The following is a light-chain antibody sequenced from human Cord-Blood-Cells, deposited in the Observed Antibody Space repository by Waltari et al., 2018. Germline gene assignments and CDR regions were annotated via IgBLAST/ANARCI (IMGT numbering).Light chain of an antibody. J-gene: IGLJ2*01. CDR1: TRDVGGYNY. CDR3: CSYAGSYTFEV. Sequence: QSALTQPRSVSGSPGQSVTISCTGTTRDVGGYNYASCYHQHPGKAPKLMIYDVSKRPSGVPDRFSGSKSGNTASLTISGLQAEDEADYYCCSYAGSYTFEVFGGGTKLTVL. V-gene: IGLV2-11*01. CDR2: DVS.